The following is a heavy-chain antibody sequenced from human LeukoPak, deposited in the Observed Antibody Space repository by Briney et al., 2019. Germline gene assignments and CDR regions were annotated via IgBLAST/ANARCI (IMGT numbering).Heavy chain of an antibody. D-gene: IGHD5-12*01. V-gene: IGHV3-23*01. CDR2: ISGSGGST. CDR3: VRKALGYRLGYGDY. J-gene: IGHJ4*02. CDR1: GFTFSSYA. Sequence: PGGSLRLSCAASGFTFSSYAMSWVRQAPGKGLEWVSAISGSGGSTYYADSVKGRFTISRDNSKNTLYLQMNSLRAEDTAVYFCVRKALGYRLGYGDYWGQGTLVTVSS.